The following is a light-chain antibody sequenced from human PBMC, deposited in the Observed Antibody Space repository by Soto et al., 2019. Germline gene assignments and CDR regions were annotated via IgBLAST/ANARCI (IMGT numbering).Light chain of an antibody. V-gene: IGKV3-15*01. Sequence: EIVMTQSPATLSVSPGERATLSCRASQSLSSSLAWYQQKPGQAPRLLIYDASTRATDIPARFSGSGSGTEFTLPISSLQPEDYAVYYCLQYFRCRTFGHGTNVEIK. CDR3: LQYFRCRT. CDR1: QSLSSS. J-gene: IGKJ1*01. CDR2: DAS.